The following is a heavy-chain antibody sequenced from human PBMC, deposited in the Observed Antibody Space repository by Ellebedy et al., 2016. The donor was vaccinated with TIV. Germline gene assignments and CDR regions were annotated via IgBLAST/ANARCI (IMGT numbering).Heavy chain of an antibody. Sequence: SETLSLTXTVSGGSISSSSYYWSWIRQPAGKGLEWIGRIYTSGSTNYNPSLKSRVTMSVDTSKNQFSLKLSSVTAADTAVYYCASLAPTPSGHYWYFDLWGRGTLVTVSS. CDR2: IYTSGST. V-gene: IGHV4-61*02. CDR1: GGSISSSSYY. D-gene: IGHD2-15*01. J-gene: IGHJ2*01. CDR3: ASLAPTPSGHYWYFDL.